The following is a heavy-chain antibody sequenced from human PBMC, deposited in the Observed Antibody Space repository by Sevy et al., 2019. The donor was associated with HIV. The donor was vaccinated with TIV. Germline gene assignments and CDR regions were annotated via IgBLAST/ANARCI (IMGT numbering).Heavy chain of an antibody. Sequence: SDTLSLTCTVSGGSISSYYWSWIRQPPGKGLEWIGYIYYSGSTNYNPSLKSRVTISVDTSKNQFSLKLSSVTAADTAVYYCARGRSGTTYFNYYYGMDVWGQGTTVTVSS. D-gene: IGHD1-7*01. CDR1: GGSISSYY. J-gene: IGHJ6*02. CDR2: IYYSGST. V-gene: IGHV4-59*07. CDR3: ARGRSGTTYFNYYYGMDV.